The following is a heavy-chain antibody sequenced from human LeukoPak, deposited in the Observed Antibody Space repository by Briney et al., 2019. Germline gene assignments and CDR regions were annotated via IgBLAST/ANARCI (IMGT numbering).Heavy chain of an antibody. CDR3: ARAPFGYGVDY. CDR1: GFTFSSYD. CDR2: IGTAGDT. V-gene: IGHV3-13*01. Sequence: GGSLRLSCAASGFTFSSYDMHWVRQATGKGLEWVSAIGTAGDTYYPGSVKGRFTISRENAKNSLYLQVNSLRAGDTAVYYCARAPFGYGVDYWGQGTLVTVSS. J-gene: IGHJ4*02. D-gene: IGHD5-18*01.